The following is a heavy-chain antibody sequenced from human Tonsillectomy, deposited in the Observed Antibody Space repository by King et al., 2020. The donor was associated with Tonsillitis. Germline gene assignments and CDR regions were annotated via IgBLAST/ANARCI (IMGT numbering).Heavy chain of an antibody. V-gene: IGHV3-15*01. CDR3: STLHAFDI. CDR2: IKSKADGGTI. CDR1: GFTFRNAW. Sequence: VQLVESGGGLVKPGGSLRLSCAVSGFTFRNAWMSWVLQTPGKGLEWVGRIKSKADGGTIDYAAPVKGRFSISRDDSKNTLYLQMNSLKTDDTAVYYCSTLHAFDIWGQGTLVTVSS. J-gene: IGHJ3*02.